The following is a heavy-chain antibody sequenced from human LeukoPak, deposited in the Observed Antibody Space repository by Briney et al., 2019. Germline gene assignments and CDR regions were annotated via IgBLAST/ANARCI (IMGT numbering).Heavy chain of an antibody. V-gene: IGHV4-38-2*02. CDR1: GYSISSGYY. Sequence: SETLSLTCTVSGYSISSGYYWGWIRQPPGKGLEWTGSIYHSGRTFYNPSLKSRVTISVDTSKNQFSLKLSSVTAADTAVYYCARDRGCSGGSCYSRAARYNWFDPWGQGTLVTVSS. CDR2: IYHSGRT. CDR3: ARDRGCSGGSCYSRAARYNWFDP. J-gene: IGHJ5*02. D-gene: IGHD2-15*01.